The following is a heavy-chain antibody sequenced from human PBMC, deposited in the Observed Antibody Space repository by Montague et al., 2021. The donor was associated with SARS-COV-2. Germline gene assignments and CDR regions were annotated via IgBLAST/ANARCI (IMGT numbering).Heavy chain of an antibody. D-gene: IGHD3-22*01. V-gene: IGHV4-39*01. CDR3: ASPTYYYDSSGSDAFDI. CDR1: GGSISSSSYY. J-gene: IGHJ3*02. CDR2: IYYSGST. Sequence: SETLSLTCTVSGGSISSSSYYWGWIRQPPGKGLEWIGSIYYSGSTYYNPSLKSRVTISVDTSKNQLSLKLSSVTAADTAVHYCASPTYYYDSSGSDAFDIWGQGTMVTVSS.